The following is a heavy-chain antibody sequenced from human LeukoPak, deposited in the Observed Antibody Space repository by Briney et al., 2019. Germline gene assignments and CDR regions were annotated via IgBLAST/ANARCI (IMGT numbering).Heavy chain of an antibody. CDR1: GFTFSSYA. CDR2: ISGSGGST. V-gene: IGHV3-23*01. Sequence: HPGGSLRLSCAASGFTFSSYAMSWVRQAPGKGLEWVSAISGSGGSTYYADSVKGRFTISRDNSKNTLYLQMNSLRAEDTAVYYRAKEGYCSSTSCAQVWFDPWGQGTLVTVSS. D-gene: IGHD2-2*01. CDR3: AKEGYCSSTSCAQVWFDP. J-gene: IGHJ5*02.